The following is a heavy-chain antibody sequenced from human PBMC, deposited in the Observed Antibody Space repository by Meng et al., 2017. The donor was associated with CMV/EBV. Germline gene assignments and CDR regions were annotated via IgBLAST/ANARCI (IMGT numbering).Heavy chain of an antibody. J-gene: IGHJ4*02. Sequence: YTLTELSMHWVRQAPGKGLEWMGGFDLEDGETIYAQKFQGRVTMTEDTSTDTAYMELSSLRSEDTAVYYCATVPYYDSSGYSPDFDYWGQGTLVTVSS. CDR1: YTLTELS. V-gene: IGHV1-24*01. D-gene: IGHD3-22*01. CDR2: FDLEDGET. CDR3: ATVPYYDSSGYSPDFDY.